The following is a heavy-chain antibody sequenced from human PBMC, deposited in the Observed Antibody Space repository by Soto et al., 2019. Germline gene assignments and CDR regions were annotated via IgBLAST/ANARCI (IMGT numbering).Heavy chain of an antibody. Sequence: SETLSLTCAVSGDSISNNNCWNWVRQPPGKGLEWIGEIYHSGTANYNPSLKSRATISLDKSNNQFSLTLNSVTAADTAVYYCARRRITTFGVVITGYGMDVWGQGTTVTVSS. CDR1: GDSISNNNC. CDR3: ARRRITTFGVVITGYGMDV. V-gene: IGHV4-4*02. CDR2: IYHSGTA. D-gene: IGHD3-3*01. J-gene: IGHJ6*02.